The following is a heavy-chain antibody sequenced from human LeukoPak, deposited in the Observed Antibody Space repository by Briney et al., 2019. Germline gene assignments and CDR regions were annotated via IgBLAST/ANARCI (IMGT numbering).Heavy chain of an antibody. V-gene: IGHV4-39*07. Sequence: SETLSLTCTVSGGSISSSSYYWGWIRQPPGKGLEWIGSIYYSGSTYYIPSLKSRVTISVDTSKNQFSLKLSSVTAADTAVYYCARVSYDFWSGYYNWFDPWGQGTLVTVSS. D-gene: IGHD3-3*01. CDR1: GGSISSSSYY. J-gene: IGHJ5*02. CDR3: ARVSYDFWSGYYNWFDP. CDR2: IYYSGST.